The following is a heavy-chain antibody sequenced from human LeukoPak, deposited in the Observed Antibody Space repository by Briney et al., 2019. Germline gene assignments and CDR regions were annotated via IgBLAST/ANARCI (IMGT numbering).Heavy chain of an antibody. CDR3: ARERLGFRVDV. CDR2: INTSGNT. V-gene: IGHV4-4*07. D-gene: IGHD3-10*01. Sequence: PSETLSLTCTVSGDSISNYYWTWIRQSAGKGLQRIGRINTSGNTNYNPYLKSRVTMSLDTSKNQFSLNLSSVTAADTAVYYCARERLGFRVDVWGKGTTVTVSS. J-gene: IGHJ6*04. CDR1: GDSISNYY.